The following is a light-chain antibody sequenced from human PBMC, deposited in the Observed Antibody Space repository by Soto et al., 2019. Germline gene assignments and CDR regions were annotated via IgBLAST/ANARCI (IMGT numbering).Light chain of an antibody. CDR3: QQYYNTPLFT. CDR1: QSVLYNSNNKNY. CDR2: LAS. J-gene: IGKJ3*01. V-gene: IGKV4-1*01. Sequence: DIVMTQSPDSLAVSLGERATINCKASQSVLYNSNNKNYLAWYQQKPGQPPKLLIYLASTRESGVPDRFSGSGSGTEFTLTISSLQADDVAVYYCQQYYNTPLFTFGPGTKVEIK.